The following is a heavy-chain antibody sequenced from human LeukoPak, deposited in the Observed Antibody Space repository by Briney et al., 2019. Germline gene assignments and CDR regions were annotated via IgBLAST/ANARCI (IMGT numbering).Heavy chain of an antibody. J-gene: IGHJ4*02. D-gene: IGHD3-3*01. V-gene: IGHV4-59*01. CDR2: IYYSGST. Sequence: PSETLSLTCTVPGGSISSYYWSWIRQPPGKRLEWIGRIYYSGSTNYNPSLKSRVTISVDTSKNQFSLKLSSVTAADTAVYYCASRSSIWSGYQDTLYYFDSWGQGTLVTVSS. CDR3: ASRSSIWSGYQDTLYYFDS. CDR1: GGSISSYY.